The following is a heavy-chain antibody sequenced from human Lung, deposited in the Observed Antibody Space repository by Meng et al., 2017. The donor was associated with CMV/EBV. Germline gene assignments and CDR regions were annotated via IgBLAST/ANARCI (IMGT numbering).Heavy chain of an antibody. Sequence: GSLRLSCAVYGGSFSGYYWSWIRQPPGKGLEWIGEINHSGSTNYNPSLKSRVTISVDTSKNQFSLKLSSVTAADTAVYYCARGGYCSSTSCYKLYRNWVDPSGQSXLVAVSS. CDR3: ARGGYCSSTSCYKLYRNWVDP. CDR2: INHSGST. D-gene: IGHD2-2*02. V-gene: IGHV4-34*01. J-gene: IGHJ5*01. CDR1: GGSFSGYY.